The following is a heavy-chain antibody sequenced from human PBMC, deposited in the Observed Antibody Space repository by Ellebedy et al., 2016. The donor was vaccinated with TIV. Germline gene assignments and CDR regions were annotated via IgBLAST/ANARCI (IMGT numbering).Heavy chain of an antibody. CDR1: GYNFNNFW. CDR3: ARLGPPEISYYFGMDV. D-gene: IGHD1-14*01. J-gene: IGHJ6*02. CDR2: IYPRDSDT. Sequence: GGSLRLXXQASGYNFNNFWIAWVRQMPGKGLEWLGSIYPRDSDTKTNPSFQGQVTISVETSSNTAYLQWRSLKASDSGIYYCARLGPPEISYYFGMDVWGLGTTVTVSS. V-gene: IGHV5-51*01.